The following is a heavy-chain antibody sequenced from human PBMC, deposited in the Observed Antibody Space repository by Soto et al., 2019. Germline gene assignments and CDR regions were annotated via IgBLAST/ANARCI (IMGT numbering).Heavy chain of an antibody. D-gene: IGHD6-13*01. CDR1: GFTFISYG. V-gene: IGHV3-30*18. Sequence: PGGSLRLSCAASGFTFISYGMHWVRQAPGEGLEWVVVISYDGSIQYYTDSAKGRFTISRDNSKSTLYLQMNSLRAEDTAVYYCAKEIRAYSSSWSFDYWGQGTLVTVSS. CDR3: AKEIRAYSSSWSFDY. J-gene: IGHJ4*02. CDR2: ISYDGSIQ.